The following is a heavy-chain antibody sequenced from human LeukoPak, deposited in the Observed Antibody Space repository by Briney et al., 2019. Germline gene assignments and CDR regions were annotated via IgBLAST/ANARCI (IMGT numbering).Heavy chain of an antibody. V-gene: IGHV3-30-3*01. D-gene: IGHD3-16*01. J-gene: IGHJ3*02. CDR1: GFTFSSYA. Sequence: GGSLRLSCAASGFTFSSYAMHWVRQAPGKGLEWVAVISYDGSNKYYADSVKGRFTISRDNSKNTLYLQMNSLRAEDTAVYYCAKAAPRVWNAFDIWGQGTMVTVSS. CDR2: ISYDGSNK. CDR3: AKAAPRVWNAFDI.